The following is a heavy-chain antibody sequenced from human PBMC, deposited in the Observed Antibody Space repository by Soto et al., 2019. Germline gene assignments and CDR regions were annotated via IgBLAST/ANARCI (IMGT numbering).Heavy chain of an antibody. CDR1: GFTFSRYE. CDR3: ARGGSGSYFWYFDL. V-gene: IGHV3-48*03. J-gene: IGHJ2*01. D-gene: IGHD1-26*01. Sequence: GGSLRVSCADSGFTFSRYEMNWVRQAPGKGLEWVSYISSSSSTLYYADSVKGRFTISRDNAKNSLHLQMNSLRAEDTAVYYCARGGSGSYFWYFDLWGRGTLVTVSS. CDR2: ISSSSSTL.